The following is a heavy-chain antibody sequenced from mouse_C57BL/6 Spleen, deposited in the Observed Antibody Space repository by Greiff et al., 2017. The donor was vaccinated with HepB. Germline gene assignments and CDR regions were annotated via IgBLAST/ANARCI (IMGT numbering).Heavy chain of an antibody. D-gene: IGHD1-2*01. CDR2: INPNNGGT. V-gene: IGHV1-18*01. J-gene: IGHJ3*01. CDR1: GYTFTDYN. Sequence: EVQLQQSGPGLVKPGASVKIPCTASGYTFTDYNMDWVKQSHGKCLEWIGDINPNNGGTIYNQKFKGMATLTVDKSSSTAYMVLSSLTSEDTAVYYCVVYYGEGFAYWGQGTLVTVSA. CDR3: VVYYGEGFAY.